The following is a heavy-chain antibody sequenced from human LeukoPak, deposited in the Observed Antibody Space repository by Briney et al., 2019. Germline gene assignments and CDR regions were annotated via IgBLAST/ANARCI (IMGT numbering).Heavy chain of an antibody. CDR2: INHSGST. V-gene: IGHV4-34*01. Sequence: SETLSLTCAVYGGSFSGYYWSWIRQPPGKGLEWIGEINHSGSTNYNPPLKSRVTISVDTSKNQFSLKLSSVTAADTAVYYCARHGSYSGDYWGQGTLVTVSS. CDR3: ARHGSYSGDY. J-gene: IGHJ4*02. CDR1: GGSFSGYY. D-gene: IGHD1-26*01.